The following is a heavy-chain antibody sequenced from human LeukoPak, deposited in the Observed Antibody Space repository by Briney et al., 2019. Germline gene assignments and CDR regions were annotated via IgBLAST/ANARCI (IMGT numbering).Heavy chain of an antibody. CDR1: GGSISSSSYY. Sequence: SETLSLTCTVSGGSISSSSYYWSWIRQPAGKGLEWIGHIYTRGSTNYNPPLKSRVTISVDTSKNQFSLKLSSVSAADTAVYYCARGTRAWYYFDYWGQGSLVTVSS. CDR3: ARGTRAWYYFDY. CDR2: IYTRGST. D-gene: IGHD2-8*02. J-gene: IGHJ4*02. V-gene: IGHV4-61*09.